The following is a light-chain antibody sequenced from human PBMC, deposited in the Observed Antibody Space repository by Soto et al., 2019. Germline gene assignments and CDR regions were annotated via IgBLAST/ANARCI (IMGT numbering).Light chain of an antibody. V-gene: IGLV2-14*03. J-gene: IGLJ1*01. CDR3: SSYMSSTTSYV. Sequence: QSALTQPASVSGSPGQSNTISCTGPSGDFAGSDLVSWYQHHPGKAPKVMIYDVSNRPSGVSHRFSGSKSGNTASLTISGLQAEDEADYYCSSYMSSTTSYVFGTGTKVTVL. CDR1: SGDFAGSDL. CDR2: DVS.